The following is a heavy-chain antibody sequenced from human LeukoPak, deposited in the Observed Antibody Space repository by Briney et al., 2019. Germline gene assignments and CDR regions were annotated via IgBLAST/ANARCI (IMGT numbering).Heavy chain of an antibody. CDR1: GFTVSSNY. Sequence: GGSLRLSCAASGFTVSSNYMSWVRQAPGKGLEWVSVIYSGGSTYYADSVKGRLTISRDNSKNTLYLQMNSLRGEDTAVYYCARAAAETGSFRDNWFDPWGQGTLVTVSS. J-gene: IGHJ5*02. CDR3: ARAAAETGSFRDNWFDP. D-gene: IGHD3-9*01. CDR2: IYSGGST. V-gene: IGHV3-53*05.